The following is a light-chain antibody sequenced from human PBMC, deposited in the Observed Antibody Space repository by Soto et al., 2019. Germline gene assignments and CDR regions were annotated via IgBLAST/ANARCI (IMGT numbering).Light chain of an antibody. CDR2: EVS. Sequence: QSVLTQPASVSGSPGQSITISCTGTSXDVGGYNYVSWYQQHPGKAPKLMIYEVSNRPSGVSNRFSGSKSGNTASLTISGLQAEDEADYYCSSYTSSSTPLFFGTGTKV. V-gene: IGLV2-14*01. J-gene: IGLJ1*01. CDR3: SSYTSSSTPLF. CDR1: SXDVGGYNY.